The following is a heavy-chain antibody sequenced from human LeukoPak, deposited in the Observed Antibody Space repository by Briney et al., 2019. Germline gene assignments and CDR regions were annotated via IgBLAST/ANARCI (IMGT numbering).Heavy chain of an antibody. D-gene: IGHD2-2*01. Sequence: GGSLRLSCAASGFTLTTYTMNWVRQAPGKGLEWVSFISSSGATVYYADSVKGRFTISRDNAKNSLFLQMSSLREEDTAVYYCGKRGKRYAKLDYWGGGTLVTVSS. CDR2: ISSSGATV. V-gene: IGHV3-48*02. CDR1: GFTLTTYT. J-gene: IGHJ4*02. CDR3: GKRGKRYAKLDY.